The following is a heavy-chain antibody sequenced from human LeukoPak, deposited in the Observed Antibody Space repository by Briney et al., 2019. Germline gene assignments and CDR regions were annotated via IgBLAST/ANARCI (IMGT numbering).Heavy chain of an antibody. Sequence: PSETLSFTCTVSGGSMSSYYWSWIRQPPGKGLEWSGYIYYSGSTKYNPSLKSRVTISVDTSKNQFSLKLSSVTAADTAVYYCARGARAGYNLEPFDYWGQGTLVTVSS. CDR2: IYYSGST. CDR1: GGSMSSYY. J-gene: IGHJ4*02. D-gene: IGHD5-24*01. V-gene: IGHV4-59*08. CDR3: ARGARAGYNLEPFDY.